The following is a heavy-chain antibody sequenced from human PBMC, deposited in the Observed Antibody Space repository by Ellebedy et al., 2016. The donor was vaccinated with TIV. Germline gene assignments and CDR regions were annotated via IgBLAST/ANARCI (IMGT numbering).Heavy chain of an antibody. CDR1: GSTFSASW. CDR2: ISSDGSVT. CDR3: ATDVFYRLDV. V-gene: IGHV3-74*01. Sequence: GGSLRLXXAASGSTFSASWMHWVRQAPGKGLVWVSHISSDGSVTTYVDSVKGRFTISRDNAKNTLYLQMNSLRVEDMAVYYCATDVFYRLDVWGQGTTVTVSS. J-gene: IGHJ6*02.